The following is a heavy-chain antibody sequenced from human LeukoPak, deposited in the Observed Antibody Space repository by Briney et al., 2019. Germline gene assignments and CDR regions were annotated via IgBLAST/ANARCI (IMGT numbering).Heavy chain of an antibody. D-gene: IGHD4-17*01. V-gene: IGHV3-15*01. Sequence: PGGSPRLSCATSGFTSCNAWTSCVREAPGEGLEWVGRIKSKIDGGTTDYAAPVKGRFTISRDDSKNTLYLQMNSLKTEDTAVYYCTTLSTVTTNYYYYYYMDVWGKGTTVTISS. CDR1: GFTSCNAW. CDR2: IKSKIDGGTT. J-gene: IGHJ6*03. CDR3: TTLSTVTTNYYYYYYMDV.